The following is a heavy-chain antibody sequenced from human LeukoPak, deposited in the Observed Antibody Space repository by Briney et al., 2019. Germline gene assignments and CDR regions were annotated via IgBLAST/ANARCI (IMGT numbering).Heavy chain of an antibody. CDR1: GFTFSSYD. V-gene: IGHV3-30*03. CDR2: ISYDGSNK. J-gene: IGHJ4*02. D-gene: IGHD4-23*01. CDR3: ASALYGGNSYYFDY. Sequence: GGPLRLSCAASGFTFSSYDMHWVRQAPGKGLEWVAVISYDGSNKYCADSVKGRFTISRDNSKNTLYLQMNSLRAEDTAVYFCASALYGGNSYYFDYWGQGTLVTVSS.